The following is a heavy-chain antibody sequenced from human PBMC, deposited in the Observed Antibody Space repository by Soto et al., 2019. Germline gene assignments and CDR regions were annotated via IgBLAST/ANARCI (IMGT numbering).Heavy chain of an antibody. CDR1: GYTFTGYY. CDR3: EGDSIQYDAFAV. CDR2: INPNSGGT. D-gene: IGHD3-3*01. Sequence: ASVRVCCEASGYTFTGYYMHWMRQAPGQGLEWMGWINPNSGGTNYAQKFQGRVTMTRDTSISTAYMELSRLGSGDAAVYYCEGDSIQYDAFAVWGQGPRV. V-gene: IGHV1-2*02. J-gene: IGHJ3*01.